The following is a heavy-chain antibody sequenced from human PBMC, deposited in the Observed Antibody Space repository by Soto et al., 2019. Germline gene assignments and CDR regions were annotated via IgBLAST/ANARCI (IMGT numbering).Heavy chain of an antibody. Sequence: QVQLQESGPGLVKPSETLSLSCSVSGGSISGHYWSWVRQTPGKGLEWIGYMYYSGSTNYNPSLKSRVTISVDTSKNHFTLRLTSVTAADTDVYYCARGPYYDLIWNYYYMDVWGKGTTVTVSS. J-gene: IGHJ6*03. CDR3: ARGPYYDLIWNYYYMDV. CDR2: MYYSGST. V-gene: IGHV4-59*08. CDR1: GGSISGHY. D-gene: IGHD3-16*01.